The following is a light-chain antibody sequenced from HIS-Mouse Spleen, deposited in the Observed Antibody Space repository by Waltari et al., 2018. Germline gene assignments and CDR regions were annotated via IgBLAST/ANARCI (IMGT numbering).Light chain of an antibody. J-gene: IGLJ2*01. Sequence: QSALTQPRSVSGSPGQSVTISCTGTSSDVGGYNYVYWYQQHPGKAPKLMIYDVSKRPSGVPDRFSGSRSGNAASVTISGLQAEDEADYYCCSYAGSYTLVFGGGTKLTVL. CDR3: CSYAGSYTLV. CDR1: SSDVGGYNY. V-gene: IGLV2-11*01. CDR2: DVS.